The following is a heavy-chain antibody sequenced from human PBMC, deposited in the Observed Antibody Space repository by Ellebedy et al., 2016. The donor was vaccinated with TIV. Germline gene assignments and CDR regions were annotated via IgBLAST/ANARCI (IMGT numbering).Heavy chain of an antibody. CDR1: GYTFTSYD. J-gene: IGHJ6*03. CDR3: ARVRRGGYSYGYSSRYYYYYMDV. CDR2: MNPNSGNT. V-gene: IGHV1-8*01. D-gene: IGHD5-18*01. Sequence: ASVKVSCXASGYTFTSYDINWVRQATGQGLEWMGWMNPNSGNTGYAQKFQGRVTITADESTSTAYMELSSLRSEDTAVYYCARVRRGGYSYGYSSRYYYYYMDVWGKGTTVTVSS.